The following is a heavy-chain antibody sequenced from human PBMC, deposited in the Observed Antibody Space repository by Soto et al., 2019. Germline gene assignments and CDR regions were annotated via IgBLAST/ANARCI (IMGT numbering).Heavy chain of an antibody. J-gene: IGHJ5*02. CDR1: GFTFSSYA. V-gene: IGHV3-15*01. CDR2: IKSKTDGGTT. CDR3: TTGTWIQLWLPDL. Sequence: PGGSLRLSCAASGFTFSSYAMSWVRQAPGKGLEWVGHIKSKTDGGTTDYAAPVKGRFTISRDDSKNTLYLQMNSLNTEDTAVYYCTTGTWIQLWLPDLWGQGTLVTVSS. D-gene: IGHD5-18*01.